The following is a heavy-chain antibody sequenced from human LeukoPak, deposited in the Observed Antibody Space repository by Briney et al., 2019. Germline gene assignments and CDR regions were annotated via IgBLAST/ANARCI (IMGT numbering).Heavy chain of an antibody. D-gene: IGHD4-11*01. Sequence: GGSLRLSCAASGLTFSSHWMHWVRQAPGKGLVWVSRITNDGSSTTYADSVKGRFTISRDNAKNMLYLQVNSLRAEDTAVYYCARDLLRGYSNPEGPFDYWGQGTLVTVSS. J-gene: IGHJ4*02. CDR2: ITNDGSST. CDR1: GLTFSSHW. CDR3: ARDLLRGYSNPEGPFDY. V-gene: IGHV3-74*01.